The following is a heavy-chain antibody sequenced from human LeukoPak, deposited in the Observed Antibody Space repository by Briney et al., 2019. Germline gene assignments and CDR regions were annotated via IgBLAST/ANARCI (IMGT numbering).Heavy chain of an antibody. CDR1: GGSISSYY. Sequence: SETLSLTCTVSGGSISSYYWSWIRQPPGKGLEWIGHIYYCGSTNYNPSLKSRVTISVDTSKNQFSLKLSSVTAADTAVYYCARQGYDILTGYPYYFDYWGQGTLVTVSS. V-gene: IGHV4-59*08. J-gene: IGHJ4*02. CDR2: IYYCGST. CDR3: ARQGYDILTGYPYYFDY. D-gene: IGHD3-9*01.